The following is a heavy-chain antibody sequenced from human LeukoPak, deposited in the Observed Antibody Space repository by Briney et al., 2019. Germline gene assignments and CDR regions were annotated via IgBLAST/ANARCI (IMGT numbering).Heavy chain of an antibody. J-gene: IGHJ6*02. Sequence: PGGSLRLSCAASGFTFSSYAMHWVRQAPGKGLEYVSAISSNGGSTYYANSVKGRFTISRDNSKNTLYLQMGSLRAEDMAVYYCARAIEDYYYYYGMDVWGQGTTVTVSS. D-gene: IGHD3-16*02. CDR1: GFTFSSYA. CDR2: ISSNGGST. CDR3: ARAIEDYYYYYGMDV. V-gene: IGHV3-64*01.